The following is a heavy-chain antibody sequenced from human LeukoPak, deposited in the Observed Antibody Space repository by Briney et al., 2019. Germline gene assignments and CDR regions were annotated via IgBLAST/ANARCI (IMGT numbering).Heavy chain of an antibody. D-gene: IGHD6-13*01. CDR2: MNPNSGNT. J-gene: IGHJ6*02. CDR1: RYTFTSYD. Sequence: GAPVKVSCKAFRYTFTSYDINSVRQATGQGLEWMGWMNPNSGNTGYAQKFQGRVTMTRNTSINTAYMELSSLRSEDTAVYYCARAPPNSSSWDYYYYYYGMDVWGQGTTVTVSS. CDR3: ARAPPNSSSWDYYYYYYGMDV. V-gene: IGHV1-8*01.